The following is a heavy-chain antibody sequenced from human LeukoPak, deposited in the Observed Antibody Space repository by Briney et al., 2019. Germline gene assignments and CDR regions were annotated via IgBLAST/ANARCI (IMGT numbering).Heavy chain of an antibody. CDR1: EFTFSSYT. CDR2: IKQDGSEK. Sequence: GGSLRLSCAASEFTFSSYTMSWVRQAPGKGLEWVANIKQDGSEKYYVDSVKGRFTISRDNAKNSVDLQTDSLRAEDTAVYYCARNRDQTGDFGSDFYYYYMDVWGKGTTVTVSS. D-gene: IGHD3-10*01. V-gene: IGHV3-7*01. J-gene: IGHJ6*03. CDR3: ARNRDQTGDFGSDFYYYYMDV.